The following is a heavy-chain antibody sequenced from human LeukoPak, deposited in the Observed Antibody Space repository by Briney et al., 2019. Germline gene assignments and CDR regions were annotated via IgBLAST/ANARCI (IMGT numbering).Heavy chain of an antibody. J-gene: IGHJ2*01. Sequence: PSETLSLTCLVSGGSITSYNLSWIRLTAGKGLDWIGRIYTSGTTNYNPSFKSRVSVSISKSKNQFSLKVTSVTAADTAVYYCARDWAGSTYGYWYFDLWGRGTLVTVSS. CDR2: IYTSGTT. V-gene: IGHV4-4*07. CDR3: ARDWAGSTYGYWYFDL. CDR1: GGSITSYN. D-gene: IGHD3-10*01.